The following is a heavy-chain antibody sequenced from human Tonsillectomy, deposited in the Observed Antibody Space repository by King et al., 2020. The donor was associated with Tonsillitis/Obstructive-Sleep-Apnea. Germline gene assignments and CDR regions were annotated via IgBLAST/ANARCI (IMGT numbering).Heavy chain of an antibody. CDR3: GRTGVEAPNDY. Sequence: VQLVESGGGLVQPGGSLRLSCAASGFTFSSYWMSWVRQAPGKGLEWVANINQGGAEKYFVDSVKGRFTISRDNAKNSLYLQMNSLRAEDTAMYYCGRTGVEAPNDYWGQGTLVTVST. J-gene: IGHJ4*02. CDR2: INQGGAEK. CDR1: GFTFSSYW. D-gene: IGHD2-8*01. V-gene: IGHV3-7*01.